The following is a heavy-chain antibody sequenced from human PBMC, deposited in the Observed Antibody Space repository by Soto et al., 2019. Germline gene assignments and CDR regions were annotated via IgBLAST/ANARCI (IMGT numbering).Heavy chain of an antibody. Sequence: QVHLVQSGAEVKKPGASVKVSCKASGYTFTSYGITWVRPAPGRGLEWMGWISAEKGNTAYAHKLQGRFIVTRDTCTSADYMELRSLASDDAAVYYCARGRYGDYWGQGALVTVSS. D-gene: IGHD1-1*01. J-gene: IGHJ4*02. V-gene: IGHV1-18*01. CDR1: GYTFTSYG. CDR2: ISAEKGNT. CDR3: ARGRYGDY.